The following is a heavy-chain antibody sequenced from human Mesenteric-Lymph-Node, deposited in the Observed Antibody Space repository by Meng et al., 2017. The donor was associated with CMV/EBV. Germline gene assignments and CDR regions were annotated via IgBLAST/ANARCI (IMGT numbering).Heavy chain of an antibody. V-gene: IGHV4-30-4*08. CDR2: IYYTGNT. J-gene: IGHJ6*02. CDR1: GGSITNGDHY. Sequence: SETLSLTCTVSGGSITNGDHYWSWIRQPPGKGLEWIGHIYYTGNTYYNPSLKSRVSISVDTSKNHLSLKVNSVTAADTAVYYCARDVGSSWFYSGMDVWGQGTTVTVSS. D-gene: IGHD6-13*01. CDR3: ARDVGSSWFYSGMDV.